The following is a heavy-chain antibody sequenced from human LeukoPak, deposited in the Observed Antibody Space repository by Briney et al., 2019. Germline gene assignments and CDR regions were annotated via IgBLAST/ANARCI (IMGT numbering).Heavy chain of an antibody. CDR1: GFTFSSYA. Sequence: GGSLGLSCAASGFTFSSYAMSWVRQAPGKGLEWVSAISGSGGSTYYADSVKGRFTISRDNSKNTLYLQMNSLRAEDTAVYYCAKDLRTGTAYYYYGMDVWGKGTTVTVSS. CDR2: ISGSGGST. CDR3: AKDLRTGTAYYYYGMDV. J-gene: IGHJ6*04. D-gene: IGHD1-1*01. V-gene: IGHV3-23*01.